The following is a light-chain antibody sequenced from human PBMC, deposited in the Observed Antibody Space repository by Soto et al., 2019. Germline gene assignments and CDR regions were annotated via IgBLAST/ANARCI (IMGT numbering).Light chain of an antibody. J-gene: IGKJ1*01. V-gene: IGKV3-15*01. CDR3: QQYNNWPRT. CDR2: GAS. CDR1: QSVSSR. Sequence: EIVMTQSPGTLSLSPGERATLSCRASQSVSSRLAWYQQKPGQAPRLLIYGASTRATGIPARFSGSGSGTEFTLTISSLQSEDFAVYYCQQYNNWPRTFGQGTKVDIK.